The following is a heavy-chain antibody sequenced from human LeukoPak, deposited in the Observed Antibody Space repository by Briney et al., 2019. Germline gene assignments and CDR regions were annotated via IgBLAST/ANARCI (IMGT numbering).Heavy chain of an antibody. D-gene: IGHD3-10*01. CDR2: IDYGGST. V-gene: IGHV4-39*07. Sequence: SETLSLTCTVSGDSNTNSLYYWGWVRQPPGKGLEWIGTIDYGGSTYYNPSLKSRATISIDTSKNQFSLKMSSVTAAETAVYYCARGITRRRTFDIWGQGTMVTVSS. CDR1: GDSNTNSLYY. CDR3: ARGITRRRTFDI. J-gene: IGHJ3*02.